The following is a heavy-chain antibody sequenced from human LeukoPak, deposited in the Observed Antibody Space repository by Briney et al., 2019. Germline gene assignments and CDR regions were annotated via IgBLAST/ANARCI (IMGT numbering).Heavy chain of an antibody. J-gene: IGHJ4*02. Sequence: GGSLRLSCAASGFIVSNNYMNWVRQAPGKGLEWVSVIYAAGSTYYADSVKGRFTIPRDYSNNTLYLQMNSLRAEDTAVYYCTGGQRATEETYWGQGTLVTVSS. CDR2: IYAAGST. V-gene: IGHV3-53*01. CDR1: GFIVSNNY. D-gene: IGHD3-16*01. CDR3: TGGQRATEETY.